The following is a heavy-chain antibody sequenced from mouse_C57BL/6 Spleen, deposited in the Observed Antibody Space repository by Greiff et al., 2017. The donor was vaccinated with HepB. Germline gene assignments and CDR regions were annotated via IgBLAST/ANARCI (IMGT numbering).Heavy chain of an antibody. CDR1: GYTFTSYW. D-gene: IGHD6-1*01. V-gene: IGHV1-7*01. Sequence: QVQLQQSGAELAKPGASVKLSCKASGYTFTSYWMHWVNQRPGQNVEWIGYINPSSGYTKYTQKVKDKATMTADKANSTACMQMSSLTYDDAAVYYCASGAVQGFAYWGQGTLVTVSS. J-gene: IGHJ3*01. CDR3: ASGAVQGFAY. CDR2: INPSSGYT.